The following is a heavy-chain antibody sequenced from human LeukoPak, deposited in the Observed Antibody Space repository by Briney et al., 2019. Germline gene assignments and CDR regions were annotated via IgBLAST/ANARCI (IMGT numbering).Heavy chain of an antibody. CDR2: VSYSGGT. Sequence: SETLSLTCTVSGASVSSHYWSWIRQPPGKGLEWIGYVSYSGGTNYNPSLKSRVTISLDTSKDQFSLRLNSVTAADTAVYYCARLSTYYDFWSPLDYWGQGTLVAVSS. CDR3: ARLSTYYDFWSPLDY. CDR1: GASVSSHY. J-gene: IGHJ4*02. V-gene: IGHV4-59*02. D-gene: IGHD3-3*01.